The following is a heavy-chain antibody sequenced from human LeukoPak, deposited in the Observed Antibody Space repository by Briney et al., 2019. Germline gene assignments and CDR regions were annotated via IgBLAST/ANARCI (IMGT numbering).Heavy chain of an antibody. CDR3: ARDKNNGGGNSGTYYYYYMDV. D-gene: IGHD4-23*01. Sequence: SVKVSCKASGGTFSSYAISWVRQAPGQGLEWMGGIIPIFGTANFAQKFQGRVTINTNESTSTAYMELSSLRCEETAVYYCARDKNNGGGNSGTYYYYYMDVWGKGTTVTVSS. CDR1: GGTFSSYA. V-gene: IGHV1-69*05. J-gene: IGHJ6*03. CDR2: IIPIFGTA.